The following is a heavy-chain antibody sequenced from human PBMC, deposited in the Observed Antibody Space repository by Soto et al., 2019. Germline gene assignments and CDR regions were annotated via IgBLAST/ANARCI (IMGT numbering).Heavy chain of an antibody. Sequence: QVQLVQSGAEVKRPGSSVKVSCKASGDTFSFYSINWVRQAPGLGLEWMGRVNPILSMSNYAQRFQGRVTMTADNSTSTAYMELSGLRSEDTAMCYCATSYGSGYRAFDYWGQGALVTVSS. V-gene: IGHV1-69*04. CDR3: ATSYGSGYRAFDY. CDR1: GDTFSFYS. CDR2: VNPILSMS. J-gene: IGHJ4*02. D-gene: IGHD3-10*01.